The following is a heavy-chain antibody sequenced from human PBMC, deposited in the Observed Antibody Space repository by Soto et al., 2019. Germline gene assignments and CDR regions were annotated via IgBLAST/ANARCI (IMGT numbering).Heavy chain of an antibody. J-gene: IGHJ4*02. V-gene: IGHV2-5*02. Sequence: SGPTLVNPTQTLTLTCTFSGFSLSTSAVAVGWIRQPPGKALEWLALIYWDDDKRYSPPLNNRLTVTKDTSKNQVVLSMTNMDTVDTGTYFCARLIDLYVVFDYWGQGILVTVSS. CDR3: ARLIDLYVVFDY. CDR2: IYWDDDK. D-gene: IGHD3-16*01. CDR1: GFSLSTSAVA.